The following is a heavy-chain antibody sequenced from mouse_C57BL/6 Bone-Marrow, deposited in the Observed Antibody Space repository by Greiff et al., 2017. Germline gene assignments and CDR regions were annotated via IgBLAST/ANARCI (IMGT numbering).Heavy chain of an antibody. V-gene: IGHV7-3*01. CDR2: IRNKANSYKT. CDR1: GFTFTDYY. J-gene: IGHJ2*01. Sequence: EVKVVESGGGLVQPGGSLSLSCAASGFTFTDYYMSWVRQPPGKGLEWFGCIRNKANSYKTEYSASVKGRFTISRDTSPSIVYLQMNTLRAADRGIYYRERYRRSFDYWGQGTPVTVSS. CDR3: ERYRRSFDY.